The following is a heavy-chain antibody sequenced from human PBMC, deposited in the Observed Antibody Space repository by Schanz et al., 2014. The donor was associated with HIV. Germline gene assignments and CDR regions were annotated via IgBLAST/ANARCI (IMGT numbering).Heavy chain of an antibody. CDR3: AKALGGSPEDY. Sequence: VQLLESGGGLVQPGGSLRLSCAASGFTFDTSAMTWVRQAQGRGLEWVSAISGSTGSRTCYAESVKGRFAISRDNSKNTLYLQMNSLRAEDTAVYFCAKALGGSPEDYWGQGTLVTVSS. D-gene: IGHD1-26*01. CDR1: GFTFDTSA. J-gene: IGHJ4*02. V-gene: IGHV3-23*01. CDR2: ISGSTGSRT.